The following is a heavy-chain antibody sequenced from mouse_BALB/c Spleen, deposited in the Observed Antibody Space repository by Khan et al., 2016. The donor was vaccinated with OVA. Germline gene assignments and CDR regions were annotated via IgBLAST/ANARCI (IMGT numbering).Heavy chain of an antibody. CDR3: ARQPYYHYNIMDY. CDR1: GFSLTNYG. V-gene: IGHV2-6-1*01. CDR2: IWNDGST. Sequence: QVQLKESGLGLAAPSQSLSITCTISGFSLTNYGVHWVRQPPGKGLEWLAVIWNDGSTTYNSALQSRLTITKDNSQSQVFLKMNSLQTDDTAIYFCARQPYYHYNIMDYWGQGTSVTVSS. D-gene: IGHD2-10*01. J-gene: IGHJ4*01.